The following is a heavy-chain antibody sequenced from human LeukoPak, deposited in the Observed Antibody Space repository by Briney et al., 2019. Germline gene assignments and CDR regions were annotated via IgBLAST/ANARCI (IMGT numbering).Heavy chain of an antibody. D-gene: IGHD3-22*01. CDR1: GFTFSSSW. Sequence: TGGSLRLSCAASGFTFSSSWMHWVRQAPGKGLVWVSRINSDGSSTSYADSVKGRFTISRDNAKNTLYLQMNSLTAEDTAVYYCAKVKVVGYSTFDYWGQGTLVTVSP. V-gene: IGHV3-74*01. CDR3: AKVKVVGYSTFDY. CDR2: INSDGSST. J-gene: IGHJ4*02.